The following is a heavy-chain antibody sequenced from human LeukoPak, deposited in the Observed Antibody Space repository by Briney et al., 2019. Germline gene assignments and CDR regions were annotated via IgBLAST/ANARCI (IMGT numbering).Heavy chain of an antibody. CDR2: IIPILGIA. V-gene: IGHV1-69*04. CDR3: ARDNRSGSWYGNYYYGMDV. CDR1: GGTFSSYA. Sequence: SVKVSCKASGGTFSSYAISWVRQAPGQGLEWMGRIIPILGIANYAQKFQGRVTITADKSTSTAYMELSSLRSEYTAVYYCARDNRSGSWYGNYYYGMDVWGQGTTVTVSS. J-gene: IGHJ6*02. D-gene: IGHD6-13*01.